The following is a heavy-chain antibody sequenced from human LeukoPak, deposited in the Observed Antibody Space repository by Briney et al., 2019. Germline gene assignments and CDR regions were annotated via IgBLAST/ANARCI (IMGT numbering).Heavy chain of an antibody. CDR2: IIPILGIA. J-gene: IGHJ4*02. Sequence: GSSVKVSCKASGGTFSSYTISWVRQAPGQGLEWMGRIIPILGIANYAQKFQGRVTITADKSTSTAYMELSSLRSEDTAVYYCATHTTYYDFWSGPTELDYWGQGTLVTVSS. V-gene: IGHV1-69*02. CDR3: ATHTTYYDFWSGPTELDY. D-gene: IGHD3-3*01. CDR1: GGTFSSYT.